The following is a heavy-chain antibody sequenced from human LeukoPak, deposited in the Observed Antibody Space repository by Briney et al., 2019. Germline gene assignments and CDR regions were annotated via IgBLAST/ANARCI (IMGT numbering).Heavy chain of an antibody. D-gene: IGHD3-10*01. V-gene: IGHV3-21*01. J-gene: IGHJ6*02. Sequence: PGGSLRLSCAASGFTFSSYSMNWVRQAPGKGLEWVSSISSSSSYIYYADSVKGRFTISRDNAKNSLYLQMNSLRAEDTAVYYCASLLGLGYYYGSGSYPYHYGMDVWGQGTTVTVSS. CDR2: ISSSSSYI. CDR3: ASLLGLGYYYGSGSYPYHYGMDV. CDR1: GFTFSSYS.